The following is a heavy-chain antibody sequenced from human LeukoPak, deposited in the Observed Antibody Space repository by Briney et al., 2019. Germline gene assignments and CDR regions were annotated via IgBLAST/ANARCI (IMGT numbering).Heavy chain of an antibody. Sequence: GRSLRLSCAASGFTFSSYGMHWVRQAPGKGLEWVAVISYDGSNKYYADSVKGRFTISRDNSKNTLYLQMNSLRAEDTAVYYSAKDHQWVATGFDYWGQGTLVTVSS. CDR1: GFTFSSYG. D-gene: IGHD5-12*01. CDR2: ISYDGSNK. V-gene: IGHV3-30*18. J-gene: IGHJ4*02. CDR3: AKDHQWVATGFDY.